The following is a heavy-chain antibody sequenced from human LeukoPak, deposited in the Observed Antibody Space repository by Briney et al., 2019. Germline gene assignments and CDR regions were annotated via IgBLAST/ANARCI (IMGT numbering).Heavy chain of an antibody. CDR3: TRDLHYYGSGSYYDDYYYYMDV. D-gene: IGHD3-10*01. CDR2: IRSKAYGGST. J-gene: IGHJ6*03. CDR1: GFTFGDYA. Sequence: GGSLRLSCTASGFTFGDYAMSWVRQAPGKGLEWVGFIRSKAYGGSTEYAASVKGRFTISRDDSKSIAYLQMNSLKTEDTAVYYCTRDLHYYGSGSYYDDYYYYMDVWGKGTTVTVSS. V-gene: IGHV3-49*04.